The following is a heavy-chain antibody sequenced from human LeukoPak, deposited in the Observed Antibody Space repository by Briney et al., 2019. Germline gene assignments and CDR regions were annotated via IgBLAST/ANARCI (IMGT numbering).Heavy chain of an antibody. V-gene: IGHV4-59*08. Sequence: PSETLSLTCTVSGGSISGYNGSWIRQPPGKGREWIGYIYYSGSTNYNPSLKSRVTISVDTSKDQFSLKLSSVTAADTAVYYCARQGYSGSYGDWGQGTLVTVS. J-gene: IGHJ4*02. D-gene: IGHD1-26*01. CDR3: ARQGYSGSYGD. CDR2: IYYSGST. CDR1: GGSISGYN.